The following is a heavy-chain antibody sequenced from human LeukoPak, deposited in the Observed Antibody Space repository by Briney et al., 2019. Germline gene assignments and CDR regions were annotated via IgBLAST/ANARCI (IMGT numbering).Heavy chain of an antibody. Sequence: SETLSLTCAVYTGSFSGYYWSWIRQPPGKGLEWIGEIHHSGSTKYNPSLKSRVTISVDTSEDQFSLKLTSVKAADTAVYYCARGRYNSGWYIWGAFDIWGQGTMVTVSS. CDR3: ARGRYNSGWYIWGAFDI. CDR1: TGSFSGYY. D-gene: IGHD6-19*01. V-gene: IGHV4-34*01. CDR2: IHHSGST. J-gene: IGHJ3*02.